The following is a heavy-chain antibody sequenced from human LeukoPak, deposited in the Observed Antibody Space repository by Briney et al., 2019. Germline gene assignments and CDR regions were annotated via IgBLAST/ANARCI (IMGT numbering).Heavy chain of an antibody. CDR1: GYTFINYG. CDR3: ARDGYFDY. Sequence: ASVKVSCKAPGYTFINYGIAWVRQAPGQGLEWMGWISANNGNTNYAQKLQGRVTMTTDTSSSTAYMELRSLRSDDTAVYYCARDGYFDYWGQGTLVTVSS. V-gene: IGHV1-18*01. J-gene: IGHJ4*02. CDR2: ISANNGNT.